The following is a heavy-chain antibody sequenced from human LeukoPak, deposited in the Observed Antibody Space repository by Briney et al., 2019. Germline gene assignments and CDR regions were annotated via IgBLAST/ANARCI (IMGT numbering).Heavy chain of an antibody. CDR1: GGSFSGYY. CDR3: ARGGRVAAAGRYNWFDP. V-gene: IGHV4-34*01. CDR2: INHSGST. Sequence: PSETLSLTCAVYGGSFSGYYWSWLRQPPGKGLEWIGEINHSGSTNYNPSLKSRVTISVDTSKNQFSLKLGSVTAADTAVYYCARGGRVAAAGRYNWFDPWGQGTLVTVSS. J-gene: IGHJ5*02. D-gene: IGHD6-13*01.